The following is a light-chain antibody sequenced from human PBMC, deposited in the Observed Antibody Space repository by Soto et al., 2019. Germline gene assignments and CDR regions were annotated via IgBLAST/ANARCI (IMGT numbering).Light chain of an antibody. CDR2: DAS. CDR3: HQYYICSPWT. J-gene: IGKJ1*01. Sequence: PPVFVSRAAVERVPLSCKTSQNIRSSLAWYQQRPGQAPRLLIYDASTRATGIPPRFSGGGSGTEDTVPISSLLSADFVIRYCHQYYICSPWTFGQGTKVDIK. V-gene: IGKV3-15*01. CDR1: QNIRSS.